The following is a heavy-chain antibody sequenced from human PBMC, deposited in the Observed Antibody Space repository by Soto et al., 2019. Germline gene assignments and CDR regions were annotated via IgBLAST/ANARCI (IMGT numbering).Heavy chain of an antibody. CDR2: IKQDGSEK. CDR1: GFTFSSYW. V-gene: IGHV3-7*03. CDR3: ASVVGGIAAACTVDYFDY. Sequence: GGSLRLSCAASGFTFSSYWMSWVRQAPGKGLEGGANIKQDGSEKYYVNSGKGRFTISRDNAKNSLYLQMNSLSAEDPAVYYCASVVGGIAAACTVDYFDYWGQGTLVTVSS. D-gene: IGHD6-13*01. J-gene: IGHJ4*02.